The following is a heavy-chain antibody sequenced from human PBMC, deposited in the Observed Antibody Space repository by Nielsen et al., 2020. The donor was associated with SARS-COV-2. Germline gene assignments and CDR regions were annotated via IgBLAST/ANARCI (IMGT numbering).Heavy chain of an antibody. J-gene: IGHJ6*02. CDR3: ARGIEYDGGMDV. CDR1: GFTFSSYA. V-gene: IGHV3-30*03. D-gene: IGHD3-16*01. CDR2: ISYDGSNK. Sequence: GGSLRLSCAASGFTFSSYAMSWVRQAPGKGLEWVAVISYDGSNKYYADSVKGRFTISRDNSKNTLYLQMNSLRAEDTAVYYCARGIEYDGGMDVWGQGTTVTVSS.